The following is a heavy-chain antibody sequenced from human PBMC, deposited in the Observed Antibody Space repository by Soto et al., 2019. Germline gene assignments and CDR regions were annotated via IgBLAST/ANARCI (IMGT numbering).Heavy chain of an antibody. V-gene: IGHV1-69*01. CDR3: ARPQGSSTSLEIYYYYYYGMDV. J-gene: IGHJ6*02. CDR2: IIPISETT. Sequence: QVQLVQSGAEVKKPGSSVKVSCKASGGTFSSYAISWVRQAPGQGLEWMGGIIPISETTNYAQKFQGRVTITADEFKSTAYMELSSLKSEDTAVYNCARPQGSSTSLEIYYYYYYGMDVWGQGTTVTVSS. D-gene: IGHD2-2*01. CDR1: GGTFSSYA.